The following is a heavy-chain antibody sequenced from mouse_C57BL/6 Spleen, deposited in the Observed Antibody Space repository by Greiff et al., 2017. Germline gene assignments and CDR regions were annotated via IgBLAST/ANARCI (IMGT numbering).Heavy chain of an antibody. CDR2: IDPNSGGT. D-gene: IGHD2-3*01. V-gene: IGHV1-72*01. CDR1: GYTFTSYW. Sequence: QVHVKQSGAELVKPGASVKLSCKASGYTFTSYWMHWVKQRPGRGLEWIGRIDPNSGGTKYNEKFKSKATLTVDKPSSTAYMQLSSLTSEDSVVYYCARMYDGYYGYYAMDYWGQGTSVTVSS. J-gene: IGHJ4*01. CDR3: ARMYDGYYGYYAMDY.